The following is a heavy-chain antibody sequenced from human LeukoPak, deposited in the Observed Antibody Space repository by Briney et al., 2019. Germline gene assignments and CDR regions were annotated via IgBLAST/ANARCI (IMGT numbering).Heavy chain of an antibody. CDR1: GFTFSSYA. D-gene: IGHD3-22*01. CDR3: ASEAYYYDSSGYYV. J-gene: IGHJ4*02. CDR2: ISGSGGST. V-gene: IGHV3-23*01. Sequence: GGSLRLSCAASGFTFSSYAMSWVRQAPGKGLEWVSAISGSGGSTYYADSVKGRFTISRDNAKNSLYLQMNSLRAEDTAVYYCASEAYYYDSSGYYVWGQGTLVTVSS.